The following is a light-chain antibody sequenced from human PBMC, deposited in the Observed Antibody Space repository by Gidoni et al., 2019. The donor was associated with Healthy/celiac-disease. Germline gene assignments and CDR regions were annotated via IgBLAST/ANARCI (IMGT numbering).Light chain of an antibody. CDR2: AAS. J-gene: IGKJ1*01. CDR3: QQNYSPPVA. V-gene: IGKV1-39*01. Sequence: DIQMTQSPSSLSASVGDRVTITCQASQSISSYLNWYQQKPGKAPKLLIYAASSLQSGVPSRFSGSGSGTDFTLTISSLQPEDFATYYCQQNYSPPVAFGPGTKVEIK. CDR1: QSISSY.